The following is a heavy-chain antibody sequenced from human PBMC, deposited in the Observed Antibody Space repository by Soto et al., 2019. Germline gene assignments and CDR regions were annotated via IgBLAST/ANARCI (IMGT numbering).Heavy chain of an antibody. CDR3: ARVTRGGAFEI. J-gene: IGHJ3*02. V-gene: IGHV3-66*01. CDR2: IYSGGNT. CDR1: GFTVSNNY. D-gene: IGHD3-10*01. Sequence: EVQLVESGGGLVQPGGSLRLSCAASGFTVSNNYMSWVRQAPGKGLEWVSVIYSGGNTNYADSVKGRFTISRDNSKNTLYLQMNSLRAEDTAVYYCARVTRGGAFEIWGQGTMVTVSS.